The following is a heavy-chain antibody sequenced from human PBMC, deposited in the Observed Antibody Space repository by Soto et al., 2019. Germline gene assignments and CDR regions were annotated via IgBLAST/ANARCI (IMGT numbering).Heavy chain of an antibody. CDR3: AREDGGSVYFLDY. D-gene: IGHD3-22*01. Sequence: QVQLVESGGGVVQPGRSLRLSCAASGFTFSSYGMHWVRQAPGKGLGWVAVIWYDGSNKYYADSVKGRFTISRDNSKNTLYLQMNSLRAEDTAVYYCAREDGGSVYFLDYWGQGTLVTVSS. CDR2: IWYDGSNK. V-gene: IGHV3-33*01. CDR1: GFTFSSYG. J-gene: IGHJ4*02.